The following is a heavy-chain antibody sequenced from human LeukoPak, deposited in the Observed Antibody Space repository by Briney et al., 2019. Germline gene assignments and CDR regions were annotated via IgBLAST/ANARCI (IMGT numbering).Heavy chain of an antibody. D-gene: IGHD6-13*01. CDR1: GFTFSSYA. CDR3: AKSYSSSWSRYYFDY. CDR2: ISGSGGST. J-gene: IGHJ4*02. V-gene: IGHV3-23*01. Sequence: GGSLRLSCAASGFTFSSYAMSWVRQAPGKGLEWVSAISGSGGSTYYADSVKGRFTISRDNSKNTLYLQMNSLRAEDTAVYYCAKSYSSSWSRYYFDYWGQGNPGHRLL.